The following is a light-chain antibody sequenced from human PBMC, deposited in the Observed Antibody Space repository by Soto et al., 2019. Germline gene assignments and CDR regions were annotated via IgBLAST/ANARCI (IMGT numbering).Light chain of an antibody. CDR2: LNSDGSH. V-gene: IGLV4-69*01. CDR3: QTWGTGTHPV. J-gene: IGLJ7*01. CDR1: SGHSSYA. Sequence: QPVLTQSPSASASLGASVKLTCTLSSGHSSYAIAWHQQQPEKGPRYLMKLNSDGSHSKGDGIPDRFSGSSSGAERYLTISSLQSEDEADYYCQTWGTGTHPVFGGGTQLTVL.